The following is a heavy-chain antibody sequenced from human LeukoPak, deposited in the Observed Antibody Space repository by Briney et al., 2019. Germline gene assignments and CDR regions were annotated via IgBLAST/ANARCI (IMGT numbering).Heavy chain of an antibody. V-gene: IGHV5-51*01. D-gene: IGHD6-19*01. CDR3: ARSLYSIDWMGWFDP. Sequence: GESLKISCKGSGYAFTSYWIGWVRQMPGKGLEWMGIIYPGDSDTRYSPSFQGQVTISADKSISTAYLQWSSLKASGTAIYYCARSLYSIDWMGWFDPWGQGTLVTVSS. J-gene: IGHJ5*02. CDR1: GYAFTSYW. CDR2: IYPGDSDT.